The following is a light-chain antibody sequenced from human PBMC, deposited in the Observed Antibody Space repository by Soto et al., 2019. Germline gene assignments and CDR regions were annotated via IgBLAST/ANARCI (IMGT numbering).Light chain of an antibody. J-gene: IGLJ1*01. Sequence: QSVLTQPPPMSGAPGQRGTLSCPGSRSQNRAGYDVHWYQQLPGTAPKLLIYGNSNRPSGVPDRFSGSKSGTSASLAITGLQAEDEADYYCQSYDSSLSGYVFGTGTKVTVL. CDR3: QSYDSSLSGYV. CDR1: RSQNRAGYD. CDR2: GNS. V-gene: IGLV1-40*01.